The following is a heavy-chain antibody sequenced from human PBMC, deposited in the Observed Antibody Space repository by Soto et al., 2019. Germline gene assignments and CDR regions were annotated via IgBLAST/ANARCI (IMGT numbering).Heavy chain of an antibody. CDR1: GGSISSYY. D-gene: IGHD3-22*01. J-gene: IGHJ4*02. Sequence: PSETLSLTCTVSGGSISSYYWSWIRQPPGKGLEWIGYIYYSGSTNYNPSLKSRVTISVDTSKNQFSLKLSSVTAADTAVYYCASIPPWGYYPHYWGQGTLVTVSS. CDR3: ASIPPWGYYPHY. V-gene: IGHV4-59*01. CDR2: IYYSGST.